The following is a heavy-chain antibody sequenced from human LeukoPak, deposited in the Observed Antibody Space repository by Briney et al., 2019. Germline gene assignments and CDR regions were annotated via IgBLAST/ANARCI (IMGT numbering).Heavy chain of an antibody. V-gene: IGHV1-2*02. CDR1: GYTFTGYY. D-gene: IGHD2-2*01. J-gene: IGHJ4*02. CDR3: ARAWVNCSSTNCYPYYFDY. Sequence: ASVKVSCKASGYTFTGYYMHWVRQAPGQGLEWMGWINPNSGGTNYAQKFQGRVTMTRDTSISTAYMELSRLRSDDTAVYYCARAWVNCSSTNCYPYYFDYWGQGTLVTVSS. CDR2: INPNSGGT.